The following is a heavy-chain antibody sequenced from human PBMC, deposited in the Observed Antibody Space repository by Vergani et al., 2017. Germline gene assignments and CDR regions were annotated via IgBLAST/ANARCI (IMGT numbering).Heavy chain of an antibody. CDR1: GFTFNQYG. CDR2: TWYDGNNK. J-gene: IGHJ5*02. Sequence: QVQLVESGGGVVQPGRSLRLSCAASGFTFNQYGMHWVRQAPGKGLEWVAVTWYDGNNKQYADSVKGRFTISRDNSKSTMYLQMNSLRDEDTGVYYCARIWRFLYTRSDPWGQGTLATVS. V-gene: IGHV3-33*01. D-gene: IGHD3-16*01. CDR3: ARIWRFLYTRSDP.